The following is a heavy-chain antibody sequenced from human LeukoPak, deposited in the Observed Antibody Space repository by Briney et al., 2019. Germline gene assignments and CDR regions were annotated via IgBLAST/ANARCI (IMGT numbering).Heavy chain of an antibody. CDR3: ARPYSSGWTHFDY. V-gene: IGHV1-69*01. CDR1: GGTFSSYA. D-gene: IGHD6-19*01. CDR2: IIPISGTA. Sequence: SVKVSCKASGGTFSSYAISWVRQAPGQGLEWMGGIIPISGTANYAQKFQGRVTITADESTSTAYMELSSLRSEDTAVYYCARPYSSGWTHFDYWGQGTLATVSS. J-gene: IGHJ4*02.